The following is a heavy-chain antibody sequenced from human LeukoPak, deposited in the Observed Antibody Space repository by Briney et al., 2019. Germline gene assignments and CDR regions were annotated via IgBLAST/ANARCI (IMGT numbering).Heavy chain of an antibody. D-gene: IGHD2-15*01. V-gene: IGHV4-4*07. CDR1: GXSISGYY. CDR3: ARNRKGRFEDTDY. CDR2: IYSGGNT. Sequence: SETLSLTCTVSGXSISGYYWSWIRQPAGKGLEWIGRIYSGGNTNYNPSLKSRVTISVDTPMNQFSLKVTSVTAADTAVYYCARNRKGRFEDTDYWGQGTLVTVSS. J-gene: IGHJ4*02.